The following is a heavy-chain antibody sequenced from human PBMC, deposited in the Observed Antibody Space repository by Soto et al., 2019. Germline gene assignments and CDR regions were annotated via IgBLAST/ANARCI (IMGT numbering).Heavy chain of an antibody. D-gene: IGHD4-17*01. CDR2: IYYSGST. CDR3: ARGPVRNNWFDP. Sequence: SETLSLTCTVSGGSVSSGNYCWSWIRQPPGKGLEWIGYIYYSGSTNYNPSLKSRVTLSVDTSKNQFSLKLNSVTAADTAVYYCARGPVRNNWFDPWGQGTLVPVSS. J-gene: IGHJ5*02. V-gene: IGHV4-61*01. CDR1: GGSVSSGNYC.